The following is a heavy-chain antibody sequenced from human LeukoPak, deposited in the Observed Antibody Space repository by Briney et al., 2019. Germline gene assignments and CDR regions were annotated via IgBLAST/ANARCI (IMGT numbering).Heavy chain of an antibody. CDR3: AKGAAIDH. CDR1: GFTFNNYA. D-gene: IGHD5-24*01. V-gene: IGHV3-23*01. CDR2: VTGPADTT. Sequence: GGSLRLSCAASGFTFNNYAMNWVRQAPGKGLEWVAAVTGPADTTYYADSVKGRFTISRDRFKDTLYLQMNRLGAEDTALYYCAKGAAIDHWGQGTLVTVSS. J-gene: IGHJ4*02.